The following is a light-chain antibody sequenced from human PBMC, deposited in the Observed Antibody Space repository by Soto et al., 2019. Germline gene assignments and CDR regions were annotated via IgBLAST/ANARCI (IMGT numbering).Light chain of an antibody. CDR1: QSISSW. CDR3: QQYNSFST. J-gene: IGKJ1*01. Sequence: DIQMTQSPSTLSASVGDRVTITCRASQSISSWLAWYQQKPGKAPKLLIYKASSLERGVPSRFSGSGSETEFTLTISGLQPDDFATYYCQQYNSFSTFGQGTKVDIK. V-gene: IGKV1-5*03. CDR2: KAS.